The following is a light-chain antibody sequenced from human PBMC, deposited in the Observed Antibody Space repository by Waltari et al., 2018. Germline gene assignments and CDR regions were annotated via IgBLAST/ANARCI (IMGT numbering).Light chain of an antibody. J-gene: IGKJ2*01. Sequence: EIVLTQSPATLSLSPGQRATLSCRASQSINNFLAWYQQKPGPPPRLLIADASSRATGIPARFSGSGSETDFTLTISRLEPEDFAIYYCQLRDNWPPYTFGQGTKREIK. CDR3: QLRDNWPPYT. V-gene: IGKV3-11*01. CDR1: QSINNF. CDR2: DAS.